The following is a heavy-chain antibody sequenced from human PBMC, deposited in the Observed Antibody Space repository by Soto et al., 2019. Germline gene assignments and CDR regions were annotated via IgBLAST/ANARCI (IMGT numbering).Heavy chain of an antibody. J-gene: IGHJ4*02. V-gene: IGHV4-61*01. Sequence: SETLSLTCTVSGGSVSSVSYYWSWIRQPPGKGLEWIGYIYYSGSTNYNPSLKSRVIISVDTSKNQFSLKLSSVTAADTAVYYCAREYYYDRSGYYYRDFDYWGQGTLVTVSS. CDR1: GGSVSSVSYY. CDR2: IYYSGST. CDR3: AREYYYDRSGYYYRDFDY. D-gene: IGHD3-22*01.